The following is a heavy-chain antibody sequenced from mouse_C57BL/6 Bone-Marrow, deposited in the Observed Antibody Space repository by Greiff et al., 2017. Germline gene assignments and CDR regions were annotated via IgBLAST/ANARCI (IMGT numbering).Heavy chain of an antibody. CDR1: GFSLSTFGLG. J-gene: IGHJ1*03. V-gene: IGHV8-8*01. CDR3: ARSRADVYYVFWYFDV. Sequence: QVTLKVSGPGILQPSQTLSLTCSFSGFSLSTFGLGVGWIRQPSGKGLEWLAHIWWDDDNYYNPALKSRLTISKDTSKNQVFLKIANVDTADTATYYCARSRADVYYVFWYFDVWGTGTTVTVSS. CDR2: IWWDDDN. D-gene: IGHD2-3*01.